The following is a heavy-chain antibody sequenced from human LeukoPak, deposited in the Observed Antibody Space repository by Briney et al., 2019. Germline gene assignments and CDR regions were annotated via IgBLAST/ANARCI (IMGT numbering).Heavy chain of an antibody. D-gene: IGHD3-9*01. J-gene: IGHJ4*02. V-gene: IGHV3-7*04. Sequence: GGSLRLSCAASDFTFSIYGMHWVRQAPGKGLEWVANIKQDGSEKYYVDSVKGRFTISRDNAKNSLYLQMNSLRADDTAVYYCARGYYDTLTGYYGAERFWGQGTLVTVSS. CDR3: ARGYYDTLTGYYGAERF. CDR2: IKQDGSEK. CDR1: DFTFSIYG.